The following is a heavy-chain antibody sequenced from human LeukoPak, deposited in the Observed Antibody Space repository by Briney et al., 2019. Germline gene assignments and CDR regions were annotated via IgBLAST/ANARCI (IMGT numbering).Heavy chain of an antibody. Sequence: PGGSLRLSCAASGFTFSSYWMTWVRQAPGKGLEWVANIKRDGSEKHYVDSVKGRFTISRDNAKNSMFLQMNSLRAEDTAVYYCASPPVAGVASVDYWGQGTLVTVSS. CDR1: GFTFSSYW. D-gene: IGHD6-19*01. CDR2: IKRDGSEK. J-gene: IGHJ4*02. CDR3: ASPPVAGVASVDY. V-gene: IGHV3-7*03.